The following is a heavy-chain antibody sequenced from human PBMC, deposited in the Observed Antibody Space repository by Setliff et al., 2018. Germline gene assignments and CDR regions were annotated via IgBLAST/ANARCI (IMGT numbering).Heavy chain of an antibody. J-gene: IGHJ6*03. V-gene: IGHV1-69*05. CDR3: VREGVDSRSSTDYRYYMDV. CDR1: GATFSSHG. Sequence: SVKVSCKASGATFSSHGISWVRQAPGQGLEWMGGTIPMFGTTEYAQKFQGRLTIITDESTNTAFMQPSSLRSDDTAVYYCVREGVDSRSSTDYRYYMDVWGKGTTVT. CDR2: TIPMFGTT. D-gene: IGHD3-22*01.